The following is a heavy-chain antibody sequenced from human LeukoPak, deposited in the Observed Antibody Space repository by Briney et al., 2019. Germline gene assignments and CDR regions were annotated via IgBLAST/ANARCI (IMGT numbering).Heavy chain of an antibody. CDR3: ASWGIAAAGRNNWFDP. D-gene: IGHD6-13*01. CDR2: SYYSGST. CDR1: GGSISSYY. Sequence: SETLSLTCTVSGGSISSYYWCWIRQPPGKGLEWIGYSYYSGSTNYNPTLKSRVTISVDTSKNQFSLKLSSVTAADTAVYYCASWGIAAAGRNNWFDPWGQGTLVTVSS. V-gene: IGHV4-59*01. J-gene: IGHJ5*02.